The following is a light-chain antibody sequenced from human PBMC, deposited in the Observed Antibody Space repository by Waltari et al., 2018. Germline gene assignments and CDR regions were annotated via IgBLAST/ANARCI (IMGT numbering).Light chain of an antibody. V-gene: IGKV3-20*01. Sequence: EIVLTQSPGTLSLSPGESATLSCRASQSVARALAWYQQKPGQPPRLLIYNTYIRATGVPDRFSGGGSGTDFSLTISRLEPEDFAVYYCQNYVRLPATFGQGTKVEIK. J-gene: IGKJ1*01. CDR2: NTY. CDR1: QSVARA. CDR3: QNYVRLPAT.